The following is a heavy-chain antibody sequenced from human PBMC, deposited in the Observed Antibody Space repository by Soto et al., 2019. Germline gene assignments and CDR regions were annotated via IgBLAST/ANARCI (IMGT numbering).Heavy chain of an antibody. J-gene: IGHJ6*02. D-gene: IGHD4-4*01. CDR2: IYYSGST. V-gene: IGHV4-30-4*01. CDR1: GGSISSGDYY. CDR3: ARAGSNTIFRIYYYYYGMDV. Sequence: SETLSLTCTVSGGSISSGDYYWSWIRQPPGKGLEWIGYIYYSGSTYYNPSLKSRVTISVDTSKNQFSLKLSSVTAADTAVYYCARAGSNTIFRIYYYYYGMDVWGQGTTVTVSS.